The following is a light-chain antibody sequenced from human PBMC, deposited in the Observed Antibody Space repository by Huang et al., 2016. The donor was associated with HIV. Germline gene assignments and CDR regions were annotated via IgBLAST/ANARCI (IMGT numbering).Light chain of an antibody. CDR2: TAS. Sequence: AIHMTQSPSSLSAFVGDRVAITCRASQGIRSDLGWYQHKPGKAPKLLISTASSLQSGVPLRFSGSGSDTTFTLTISSLQPEDFATYYCLQDYDYPCPFGQGTRVEI. CDR3: LQDYDYPCP. V-gene: IGKV1-6*02. J-gene: IGKJ1*01. CDR1: QGIRSD.